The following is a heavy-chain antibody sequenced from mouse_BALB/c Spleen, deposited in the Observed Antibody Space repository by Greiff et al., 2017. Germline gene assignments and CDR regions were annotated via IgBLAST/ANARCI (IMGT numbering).Heavy chain of an antibody. D-gene: IGHD4-1*01. CDR3: ARDSELTGFAY. Sequence: DVHLVESGGGLVQPGGSRKLSCAASGFTFSSFGMHWVRQAPEKGLEWVAYISSGSSTIYYADTVKGRFTISRDNPKNTLFLQMTSLRSEDTAMYYCARDSELTGFAYWGQGTLVTVSA. V-gene: IGHV5-17*02. J-gene: IGHJ3*01. CDR1: GFTFSSFG. CDR2: ISSGSSTI.